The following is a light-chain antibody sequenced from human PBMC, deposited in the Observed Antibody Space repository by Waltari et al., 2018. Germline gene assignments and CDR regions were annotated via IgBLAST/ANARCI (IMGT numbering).Light chain of an antibody. CDR2: SNN. Sequence: QSVLTQPPSASGTPGQRVTISCSGSRSNLGTNTVTWYQQLPGTAPKLPIYSNNQRPSGVPDRFSGSKSGTSASLAISGLQSEDEADYYCAAWDDSLNGVVFGGGTKLTVL. CDR3: AAWDDSLNGVV. J-gene: IGLJ2*01. CDR1: RSNLGTNT. V-gene: IGLV1-44*01.